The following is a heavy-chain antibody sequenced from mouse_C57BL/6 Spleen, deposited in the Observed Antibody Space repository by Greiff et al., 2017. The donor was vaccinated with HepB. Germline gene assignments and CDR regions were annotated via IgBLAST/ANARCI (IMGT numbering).Heavy chain of an antibody. CDR1: GYTFTDYY. V-gene: IGHV1-76*01. D-gene: IGHD1-1*01. Sequence: QVQLKQSGAELVRPGASVKLSCKASGYTFTDYYINWVKQRPGQGLEWIARIYPGSGNTYYNEKFKGKATLTAEKSSSTAYMQLSSLTSEDSAVYFCARGRDYGTFAYWGQGTLVTVSA. CDR2: IYPGSGNT. J-gene: IGHJ3*01. CDR3: ARGRDYGTFAY.